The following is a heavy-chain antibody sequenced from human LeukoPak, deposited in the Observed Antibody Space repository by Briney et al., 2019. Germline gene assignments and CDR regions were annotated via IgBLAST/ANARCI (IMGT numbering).Heavy chain of an antibody. V-gene: IGHV3-23*01. CDR1: GNTLMSYT. CDR3: AKGRAVAGPFDY. D-gene: IGHD6-19*01. J-gene: IGHJ4*02. CDR2: MSGGGGTT. Sequence: PGGSLRLSCVASGNTLMSYTMSWVRQAPGKGLEWVSSMSGGGGTTYYADSVKGRFTISRDNSKNTLYLQMNSLRAEDTAVYYCAKGRAVAGPFDYWGQGTLVTVSS.